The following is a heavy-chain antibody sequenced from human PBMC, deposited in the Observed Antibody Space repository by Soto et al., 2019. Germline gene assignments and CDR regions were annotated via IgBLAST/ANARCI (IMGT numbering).Heavy chain of an antibody. J-gene: IGHJ5*02. CDR3: AKAGYGSDGIWWFGP. CDR1: GFTFSSYA. D-gene: IGHD5-12*01. CDR2: ISSSADNA. V-gene: IGHV3-23*01. Sequence: WGSLRLSCSASGFTFSSYAMSWVRQAPGKGLEWVSAISSSADNAYYADSEKGRFTISRDNSKNTLYLQVKSLRAEDTAVYYCAKAGYGSDGIWWFGPWGLGTLVTVSS.